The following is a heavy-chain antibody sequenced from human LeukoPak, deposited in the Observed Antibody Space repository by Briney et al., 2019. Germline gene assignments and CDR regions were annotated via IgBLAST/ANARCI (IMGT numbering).Heavy chain of an antibody. V-gene: IGHV3-23*01. CDR3: ANRIGYSSGWYFGY. J-gene: IGHJ4*02. D-gene: IGHD6-19*01. CDR1: GFTFSSYW. Sequence: PGGSLRLSCAASGFTFSSYWMSWVRQAPGKGLEWVSAISGSGGSTYYADSVKGRFTISRDNSKNTLYLQMNSLRAEDTAVYYCANRIGYSSGWYFGYWGQGTLVTVSS. CDR2: ISGSGGST.